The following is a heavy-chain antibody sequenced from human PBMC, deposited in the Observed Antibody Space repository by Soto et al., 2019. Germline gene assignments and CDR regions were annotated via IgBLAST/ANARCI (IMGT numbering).Heavy chain of an antibody. CDR1: GYTFTGYY. V-gene: IGHV1-2*02. Sequence: AASVKVSCKASGYTFTGYYMHWVRQAPGQGLEWMGWINPNSGGTNYAQKFQGRVTMTRDTSISTAYMELSRLRSDDTAVYYCARDLQDLSGSYYYYYYGMDVWGQGTTVTVSS. CDR2: INPNSGGT. D-gene: IGHD1-26*01. J-gene: IGHJ6*02. CDR3: ARDLQDLSGSYYYYYYGMDV.